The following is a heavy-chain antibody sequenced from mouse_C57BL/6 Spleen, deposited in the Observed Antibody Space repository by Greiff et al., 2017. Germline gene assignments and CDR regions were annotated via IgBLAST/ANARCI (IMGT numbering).Heavy chain of an antibody. CDR2: IYPGSGST. D-gene: IGHD2-4*01. Sequence: VQLQQPGAELVKPGASVKMSCKASGYTFTSYWITWVKQRPGQGLEWIGDIYPGSGSTNYNEKFKSKATLTVDTSSSTAYMQLSSLTSEDSAVYYCARSGYDYLPYAMDYWGKEPQSPSPQ. V-gene: IGHV1-55*01. CDR1: GYTFTSYW. CDR3: ARSGYDYLPYAMDY. J-gene: IGHJ4*01.